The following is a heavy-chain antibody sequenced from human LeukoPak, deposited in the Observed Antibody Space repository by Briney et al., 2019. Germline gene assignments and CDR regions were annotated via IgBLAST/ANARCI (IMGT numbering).Heavy chain of an antibody. CDR2: TYNSGST. CDR3: ARDSTTVRGSAPHDAFDI. Sequence: SETLSLTGTVASGSISSVYWSWIRQPPGQGLEWIGYTYNSGSTNDNPSLKSRVTISVDTSKNQFSLKLSSVTGADTAVYYCARDSTTVRGSAPHDAFDIWGQGTMVTVSS. V-gene: IGHV4-59*01. J-gene: IGHJ3*02. CDR1: SGSISSVY. D-gene: IGHD3-10*01.